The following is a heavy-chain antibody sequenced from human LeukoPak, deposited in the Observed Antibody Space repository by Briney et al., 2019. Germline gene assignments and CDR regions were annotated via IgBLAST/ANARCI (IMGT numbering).Heavy chain of an antibody. CDR1: GGSISSYY. D-gene: IGHD2-21*01. J-gene: IGHJ6*03. V-gene: IGHV4-59*01. CDR3: ASSVVPRYYYYYYMDV. Sequence: SETLSLTCTVSGGSISSYYWSWIRQPPGKGLEWIGYIYYSGSTNYNPSLKSRVTISVDTSKNQFSLKLSSVTAADTAVYYCASSVVPRYYYYYYMDVWGKGTTVTVSS. CDR2: IYYSGST.